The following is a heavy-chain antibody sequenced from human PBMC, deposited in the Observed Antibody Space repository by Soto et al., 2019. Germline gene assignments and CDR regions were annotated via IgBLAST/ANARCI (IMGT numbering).Heavy chain of an antibody. Sequence: GGSLRLSCAASGFTVSSNYMSWVRQAPGKGLEWVSVIYSGGSTYYANSGKGRFTISRHNSKNTLYLQMNSLRAEDTAVYYCARDRNGYSGYDYYYYMDVWGKGTTVTVSS. D-gene: IGHD5-12*01. CDR1: GFTVSSNY. CDR2: IYSGGST. J-gene: IGHJ6*03. V-gene: IGHV3-53*04. CDR3: ARDRNGYSGYDYYYYMDV.